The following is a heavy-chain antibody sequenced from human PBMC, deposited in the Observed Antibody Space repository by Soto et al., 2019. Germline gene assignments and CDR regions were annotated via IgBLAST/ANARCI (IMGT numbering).Heavy chain of an antibody. Sequence: GSLRLSCAASGFTFSSYAMHWVRQAPGTGLEWVAVISYDGSNKYYADSVKGRFTISRDNSKNTLYLQMNSLRAEDTAVYYCARDGLDYSNYFDYWGQGTLVTVSS. J-gene: IGHJ4*02. V-gene: IGHV3-30*04. CDR2: ISYDGSNK. CDR1: GFTFSSYA. CDR3: ARDGLDYSNYFDY. D-gene: IGHD4-4*01.